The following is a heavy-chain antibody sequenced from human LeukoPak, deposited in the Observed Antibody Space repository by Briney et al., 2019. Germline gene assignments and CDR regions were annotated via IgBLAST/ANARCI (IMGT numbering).Heavy chain of an antibody. CDR1: GFTFSSYW. D-gene: IGHD5-12*01. Sequence: GGSLRLSCAASGFTFSSYWMSWVRQAPGKGLEWVANIKQDGSEKYYVDSVKGRFTISRDNAKNSLYLQMNSLRAEDTAVYYCARDRDCSGYDQNLDYWGQGTLVTVSS. CDR2: IKQDGSEK. V-gene: IGHV3-7*01. J-gene: IGHJ4*02. CDR3: ARDRDCSGYDQNLDY.